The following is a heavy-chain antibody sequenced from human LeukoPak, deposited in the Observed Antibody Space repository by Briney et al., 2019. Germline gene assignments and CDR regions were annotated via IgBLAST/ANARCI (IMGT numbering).Heavy chain of an antibody. J-gene: IGHJ6*03. CDR3: ARARELPGSYYYYMDV. CDR2: INHSGST. Sequence: PSGTLSLTCAVYGGSFSGYYWSWIRQPPGKGLEWIGEINHSGSTNYNPSLKSRVTISVDTSKNQFSLKLSSVTAADTAVYYCARARELPGSYYYYMDVWGKGTTVTVSS. V-gene: IGHV4-34*01. D-gene: IGHD1-7*01. CDR1: GGSFSGYY.